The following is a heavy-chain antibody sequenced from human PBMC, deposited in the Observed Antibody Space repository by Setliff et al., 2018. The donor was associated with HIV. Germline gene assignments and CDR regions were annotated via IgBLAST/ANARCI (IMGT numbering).Heavy chain of an antibody. D-gene: IGHD6-13*01. J-gene: IGHJ4*02. CDR1: GFTFTNYA. CDR2: NSGSGDDT. CDR3: AKSPAGTYWMDY. Sequence: GGSLRLSCAASGFTFTNYAMSWVRQAPGKGLEWVSSNSGSGDDTYYADSVKGRFTISRDKFKNTVYLQMNSLRAEDTAVYYCAKSPAGTYWMDYWGQGTLVTVSS. V-gene: IGHV3-23*01.